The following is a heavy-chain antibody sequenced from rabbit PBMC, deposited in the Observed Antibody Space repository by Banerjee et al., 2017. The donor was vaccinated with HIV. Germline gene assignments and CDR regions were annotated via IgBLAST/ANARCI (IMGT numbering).Heavy chain of an antibody. CDR3: VRGASSSGYYNL. V-gene: IGHV1S45*01. Sequence: QEQLVESGGGLVKPEGSLKLSCTASGFSFSNKAVMCWVRQTPGKGLEWIACINAVTGKAVYASWAKGRFTFSKTSSTTVTLQMTSLTAADTATYFCVRGASSSGYYNLWGQG. J-gene: IGHJ4*01. CDR1: GFSFSNKAV. D-gene: IGHD1-1*01. CDR2: INAVTGKA.